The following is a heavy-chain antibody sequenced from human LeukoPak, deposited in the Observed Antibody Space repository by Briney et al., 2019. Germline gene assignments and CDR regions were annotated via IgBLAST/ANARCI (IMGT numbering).Heavy chain of an antibody. D-gene: IGHD6-13*01. CDR1: GGSISSSTSY. CDR2: IYYTGST. Sequence: PSETLSLTCTVSGGSISSSTSYWGWIRQPPGKGLEWIGTIYYTGSTYYNPSLKSRVTLSVDTSKNQFSLKLSSVTAADTAVYYCARRGKHAAAGSYYFDYWGRGTLVTVSS. CDR3: ARRGKHAAAGSYYFDY. V-gene: IGHV4-39*01. J-gene: IGHJ4*02.